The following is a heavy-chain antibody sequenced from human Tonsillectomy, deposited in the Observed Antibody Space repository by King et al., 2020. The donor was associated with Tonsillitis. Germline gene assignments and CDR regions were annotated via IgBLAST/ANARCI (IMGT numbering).Heavy chain of an antibody. Sequence: QLVQSGGGLVKPGGSLRLSCAASGFTFSNAWMSWVRQAPGKGLEWVGRIKSKTDGATTDYAAPVKGRFTISRDDSKNTLYLQMNSLKTEDTAVYYCTTDLGVDAFDIWGQGTMVTVSS. CDR2: IKSKTDGATT. D-gene: IGHD3-16*01. J-gene: IGHJ3*02. CDR1: GFTFSNAW. CDR3: TTDLGVDAFDI. V-gene: IGHV3-15*01.